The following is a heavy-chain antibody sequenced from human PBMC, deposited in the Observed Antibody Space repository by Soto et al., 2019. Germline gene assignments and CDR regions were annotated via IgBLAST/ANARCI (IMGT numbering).Heavy chain of an antibody. Sequence: PGGSLRLSCAASGFTFNTYTMNWVRQAPGKGLEWVSYISSSSSTIYYAGSVKGRFTIPRDNSKNTLFLQMNSLRAEDTAVYYCAREYSSAWKTSDYSGQGTLVTVSS. CDR2: ISSSSSTI. CDR3: AREYSSAWKTSDY. D-gene: IGHD6-19*01. CDR1: GFTFNTYT. V-gene: IGHV3-48*01. J-gene: IGHJ4*02.